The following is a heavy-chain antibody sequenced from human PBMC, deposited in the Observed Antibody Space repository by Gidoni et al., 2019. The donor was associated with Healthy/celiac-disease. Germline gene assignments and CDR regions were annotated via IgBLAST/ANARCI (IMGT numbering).Heavy chain of an antibody. Sequence: EVQLVQSGAEVKKPGESLRISCKGSRYSFTSSWINWVRQMPGKGLEWMGKIDPSDSYTSYSPSFQGHVTISADKSISTAYLQWSSLKASDTAMYYCATHTAMVRLEGRGAFDIWGQGTMVTVSS. CDR3: ATHTAMVRLEGRGAFDI. V-gene: IGHV5-10-1*01. CDR1: RYSFTSSW. J-gene: IGHJ3*02. CDR2: IDPSDSYT. D-gene: IGHD5-18*01.